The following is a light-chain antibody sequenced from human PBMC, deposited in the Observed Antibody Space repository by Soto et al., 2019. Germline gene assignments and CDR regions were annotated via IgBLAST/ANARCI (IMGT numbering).Light chain of an antibody. CDR2: DVS. CDR3: SSYTRSYVV. CDR1: SSDVGGYNY. J-gene: IGLJ2*01. Sequence: QSALTQPASVSGSPGQSITISCTGTSSDVGGYNYVSWYQQHPGKAPKLMIYDVSYRPSGVSNRFSGSKSGNTAALTISGLHAEHEADYYCSSYTRSYVVFGGGTKVTVL. V-gene: IGLV2-14*01.